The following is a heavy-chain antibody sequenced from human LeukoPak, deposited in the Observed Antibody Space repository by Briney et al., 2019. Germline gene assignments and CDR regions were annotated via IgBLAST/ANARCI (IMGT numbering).Heavy chain of an antibody. V-gene: IGHV3-33*06. CDR1: GFTFSSYG. CDR2: IWYDGSNK. Sequence: GGSLRLSCAASGFTFSSYGMHWVRQAPGKGLEWVAVIWYDGSNKYYADSVKGRFTISRDNLKNTLYVQMNSLRAEDTAVYYCAKGGWLEYWGQGTLVTVST. D-gene: IGHD6-19*01. CDR3: AKGGWLEY. J-gene: IGHJ4*02.